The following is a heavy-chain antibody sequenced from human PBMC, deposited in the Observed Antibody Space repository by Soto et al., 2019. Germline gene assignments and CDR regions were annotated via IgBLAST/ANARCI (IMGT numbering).Heavy chain of an antibody. Sequence: ASETLSLTCAVYGGSFSGYYWSWIRQPPGKGLEWIGEINHSGSTNYNPSLKSRVTISVDTSKNQFSLKLSSVTAADTAVYYCARVAAATWNDAFDIWGQGTMVTVSS. CDR2: INHSGST. J-gene: IGHJ3*02. D-gene: IGHD2-15*01. V-gene: IGHV4-34*01. CDR3: ARVAAATWNDAFDI. CDR1: GGSFSGYY.